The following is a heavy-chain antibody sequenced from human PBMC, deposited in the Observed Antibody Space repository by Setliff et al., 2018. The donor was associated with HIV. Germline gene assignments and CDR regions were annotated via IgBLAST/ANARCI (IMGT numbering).Heavy chain of an antibody. V-gene: IGHV4-4*07. D-gene: IGHD2-15*01. CDR3: ARDRIEVVVDGPHDVFDV. CDR1: GDSIGYYY. CDR2: IDTSGST. Sequence: SETLSLTCTVSGDSIGYYYWSWIRQPAGRGLEWMGRIDTSGSTNYNPSLTSRVTLSVDTSKNQFFLKLTSLSAADTAVYYCARDRIEVVVDGPHDVFDVWGRGTTVTVSS. J-gene: IGHJ3*01.